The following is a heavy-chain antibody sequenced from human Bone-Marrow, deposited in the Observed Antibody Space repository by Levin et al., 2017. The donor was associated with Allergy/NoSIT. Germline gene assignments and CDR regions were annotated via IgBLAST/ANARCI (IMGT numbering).Heavy chain of an antibody. CDR1: GGSISSGGYS. CDR2: IYHSGST. Sequence: LRLSCAVSGGSISSGGYSWSWIRQPPGKGLEWIGYIYHSGSTYYNPSLKSRVTISVDRSKNQFSLKLSSVTAADTAVYYCARASTYYYDSSGYYYFDYWGQGTLVTVSS. CDR3: ARASTYYYDSSGYYYFDY. D-gene: IGHD3-22*01. V-gene: IGHV4-30-2*01. J-gene: IGHJ4*02.